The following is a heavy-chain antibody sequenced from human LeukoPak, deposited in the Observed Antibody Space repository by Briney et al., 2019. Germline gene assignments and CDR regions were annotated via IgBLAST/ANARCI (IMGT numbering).Heavy chain of an antibody. J-gene: IGHJ4*02. CDR3: AKVAAAGTKPWYYFDY. Sequence: GRSLRLSCAASGFTFDDYAMHWVRQAPGKGLEWVSGISWNSGSICYADSVKGRFTISRDNAKNSLYLQMNSLRAEDTALYYCAKVAAAGTKPWYYFDYWGQGTLVTVSS. D-gene: IGHD6-13*01. CDR2: ISWNSGSI. V-gene: IGHV3-9*01. CDR1: GFTFDDYA.